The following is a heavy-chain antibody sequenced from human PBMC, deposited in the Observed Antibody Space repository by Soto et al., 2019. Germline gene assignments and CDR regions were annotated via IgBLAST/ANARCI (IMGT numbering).Heavy chain of an antibody. CDR3: SKIPCRQYCSYTPPAFGE. CDR2: VSYHGSDK. CDR1: GFIFSAYG. J-gene: IGHJ3*01. D-gene: IGHD2-15*01. Sequence: QVQLVESGGGVDQPGRTLRLSCVVSGFIFSAYGMHWVRQAPGKGLEWVAAVSYHGSDKYYADSVKGRFTVSRDNSDNALYPQMSSLRAENTAMYCCSKIPCRQYCSYTPPAFGEWSQGTVVTVS. V-gene: IGHV3-30*18.